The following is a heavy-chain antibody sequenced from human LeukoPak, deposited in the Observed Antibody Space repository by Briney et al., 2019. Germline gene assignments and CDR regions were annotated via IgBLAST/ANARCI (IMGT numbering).Heavy chain of an antibody. CDR2: IYPGDSDT. Sequence: GESLKISCKGSGYSFTSYWIGWVRQMPGKGLEWMGIIYPGDSDTRYSPSFQGQVTISADKSISTAYLQWSSLKASDTAMYYCARQGFGGSYLDYAFDIWGQGTMVTVSS. J-gene: IGHJ3*02. V-gene: IGHV5-51*01. CDR1: GYSFTSYW. CDR3: ARQGFGGSYLDYAFDI. D-gene: IGHD1-26*01.